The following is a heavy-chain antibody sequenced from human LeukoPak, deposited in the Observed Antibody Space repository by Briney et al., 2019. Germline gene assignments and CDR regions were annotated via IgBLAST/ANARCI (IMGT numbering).Heavy chain of an antibody. CDR2: ISAYNGNT. V-gene: IGHV1-18*04. Sequence: ASVTLSCTASGYTFTSYGSGWVRRAPGQGLEWMGWISAYNGNTNYAQKLQGRVTMTTDTSTSTAYMELRSLRSDDTAVYYCARSEDTAMAYWGQGTLVTVSS. J-gene: IGHJ4*02. CDR3: ARSEDTAMAY. CDR1: GYTFTSYG. D-gene: IGHD5-18*01.